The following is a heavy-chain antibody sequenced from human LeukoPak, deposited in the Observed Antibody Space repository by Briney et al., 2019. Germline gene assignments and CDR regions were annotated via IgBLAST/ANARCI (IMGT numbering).Heavy chain of an antibody. J-gene: IGHJ5*02. Sequence: ASVKVSCKASGYTFTGYYMHWVRQAPGQGLEWMGWINPNSGGTNYAQKFQGRVTMTRDTSISTAYMELSRLRSDDTAVYYYARVVPAAFWFDPWGQGTLVTVSS. CDR2: INPNSGGT. V-gene: IGHV1-2*02. CDR1: GYTFTGYY. CDR3: ARVVPAAFWFDP. D-gene: IGHD2-2*01.